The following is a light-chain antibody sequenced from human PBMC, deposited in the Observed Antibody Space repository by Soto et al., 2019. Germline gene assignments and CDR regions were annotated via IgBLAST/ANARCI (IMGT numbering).Light chain of an antibody. J-gene: IGKJ1*01. CDR1: QSVSSD. Sequence: VVTQSPATLSVFPGETATLSCGASQSVSSDLAWYQQRPGQAPRLLIYGASTRATGIPARFRGSGSGTEFRLTISSLQSEDFATYYCQQYNTWHPKMAFGRGTKVEIK. CDR3: QQYNTWHPKMA. CDR2: GAS. V-gene: IGKV3-15*01.